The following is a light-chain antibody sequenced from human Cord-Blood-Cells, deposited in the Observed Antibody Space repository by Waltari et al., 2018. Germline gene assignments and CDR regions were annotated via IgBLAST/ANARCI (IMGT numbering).Light chain of an antibody. CDR3: QQDYNLPYT. V-gene: IGKV3D-7*01. CDR1: QSVSSSY. Sequence: EIVMTQSPATLSLSPGERATLSCRASQSVSSSYLSWYQQKPGQAPRLLIYGASTRATVIPARFSGSGSGTDFTLTISSLQPEDFAVYYCQQDYNLPYTFGQGTKLEIK. CDR2: GAS. J-gene: IGKJ2*01.